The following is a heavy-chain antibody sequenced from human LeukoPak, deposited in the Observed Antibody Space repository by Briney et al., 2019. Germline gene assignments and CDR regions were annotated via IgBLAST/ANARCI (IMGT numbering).Heavy chain of an antibody. D-gene: IGHD5-12*01. CDR2: IYTSGST. CDR1: GGSNSSYY. Sequence: SETLSLTCTVSGGSNSSYYWSWIRQPAGKGLEWIGRIYTSGSTNYNPSLKSRVTMSVDTSKNQFSLKLSSVTAADTAVYYCASTYLYSGYEHTDYWGQGTLVTVSS. CDR3: ASTYLYSGYEHTDY. V-gene: IGHV4-4*07. J-gene: IGHJ4*02.